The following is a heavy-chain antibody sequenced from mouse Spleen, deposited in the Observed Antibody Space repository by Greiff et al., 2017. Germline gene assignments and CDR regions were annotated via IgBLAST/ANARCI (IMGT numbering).Heavy chain of an antibody. D-gene: IGHD2-1*01. Sequence: VQLQQSGPELVKPGASVKISCKASGYAFSSSWMNWVKQRPGKGLEWIGRIYPGDGDTNYNGKFKGKATLTADKSSSTAYMQLSSLTSEDSAVYFCARGDGNYRDYFDYWGQGTLVTVSA. CDR3: ARGDGNYRDYFDY. CDR1: GYAFSSSW. J-gene: IGHJ3*01. V-gene: IGHV1-82*01. CDR2: IYPGDGDT.